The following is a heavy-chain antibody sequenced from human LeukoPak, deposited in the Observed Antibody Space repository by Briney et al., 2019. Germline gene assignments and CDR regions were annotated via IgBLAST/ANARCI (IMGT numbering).Heavy chain of an antibody. CDR2: ISSSSSYI. Sequence: GGSLRLSCAASGFTFSSYSMNWVRQAPGKGLEWVSSISSSSSYIYYADSVKGRFTISRDNAKNSLYLQMNSLRAEDTAVYYCASKIGYCSGGSCKVYWGQGTLVTVSS. CDR3: ASKIGYCSGGSCKVY. CDR1: GFTFSSYS. J-gene: IGHJ4*02. D-gene: IGHD2-15*01. V-gene: IGHV3-21*01.